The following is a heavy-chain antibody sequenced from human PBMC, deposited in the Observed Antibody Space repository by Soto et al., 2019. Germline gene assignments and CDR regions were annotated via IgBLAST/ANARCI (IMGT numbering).Heavy chain of an antibody. CDR2: INHSGST. D-gene: IGHD6-13*01. V-gene: IGHV4-34*01. CDR1: GGSFSGYY. Sequence: SETLSLTCAVYGGSFSGYYWSWIRQPPGKGLEWIGEINHSGSTNYNPSLKSRVTISVDTSKNQFSLKLSSVTAADTAVYYCARVDRSSLWSGFSHRGGKIDPWGQGTLVTVSS. J-gene: IGHJ5*02. CDR3: ARVDRSSLWSGFSHRGGKIDP.